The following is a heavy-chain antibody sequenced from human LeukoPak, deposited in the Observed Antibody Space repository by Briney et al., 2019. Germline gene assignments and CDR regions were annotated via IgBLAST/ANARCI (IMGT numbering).Heavy chain of an antibody. Sequence: GGSLRLSCAASGFTFSTYSMNWVRQAPGKGLEWVSSISTSSIYIYYANSLKGRFTISRDNAKNSLYLQMISLGAEDTAVYFCARGSGVTMIVDSFDYWGQGTLVTVSS. CDR2: ISTSSIYI. CDR1: GFTFSTYS. J-gene: IGHJ4*02. CDR3: ARGSGVTMIVDSFDY. V-gene: IGHV3-21*01. D-gene: IGHD3-22*01.